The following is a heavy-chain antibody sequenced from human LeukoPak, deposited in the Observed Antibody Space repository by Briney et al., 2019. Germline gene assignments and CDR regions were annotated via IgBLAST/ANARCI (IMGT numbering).Heavy chain of an antibody. D-gene: IGHD3-22*01. Sequence: SDPLTLTCSVWGGFISIYYWMWLPHPRGRGLVWIGYSYTSGSTNYNPPLKSRVTISVDTSKHQFSLKLSSVTAADTAVYYCASSGYTNNWFDPWGQGTLVTVSS. CDR2: SYTSGST. CDR1: GGFISIYY. J-gene: IGHJ5*02. CDR3: ASSGYTNNWFDP. V-gene: IGHV4-4*09.